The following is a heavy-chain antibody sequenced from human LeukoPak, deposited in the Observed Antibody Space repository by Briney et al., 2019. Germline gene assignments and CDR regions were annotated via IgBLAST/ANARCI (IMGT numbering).Heavy chain of an antibody. CDR1: GSTISANF. V-gene: IGHV3-74*01. CDR2: INSDGTST. D-gene: IGHD6-19*01. Sequence: GGSLRLSCAVSGSTISANFMHWIRQAPGKGLVWVSRINSDGTSTTYADSVRGRFTISRDNAKNMLYLQMNSLRAEDTAMYYCLMYTNGWNWGQGALVTVSS. CDR3: LMYTNGWN. J-gene: IGHJ4*02.